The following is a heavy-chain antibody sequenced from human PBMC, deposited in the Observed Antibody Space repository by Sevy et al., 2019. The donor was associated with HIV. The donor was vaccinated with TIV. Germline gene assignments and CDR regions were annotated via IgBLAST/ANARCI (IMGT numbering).Heavy chain of an antibody. CDR3: ARLFSGSADY. V-gene: IGHV3-7*01. CDR2: INLDGSET. CDR1: GFTFSSYW. D-gene: IGHD3-10*01. Sequence: GGSLRLSCAASGFTFSSYWMSWVGQAPGKGLGWLATINLDGSETFYVDSVKGRFTISRHNPRKSVYLQMTSLSAEETAVYYCARLFSGSADYWGQGTLVTVSS. J-gene: IGHJ4*02.